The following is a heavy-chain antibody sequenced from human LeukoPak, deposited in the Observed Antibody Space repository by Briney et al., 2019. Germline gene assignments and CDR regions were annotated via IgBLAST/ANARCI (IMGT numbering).Heavy chain of an antibody. V-gene: IGHV4-31*03. CDR1: GGSISSSGYY. CDR3: VREGVAVAGTGYNWFDP. CDR2: IYHSGST. Sequence: SETLSLTCTVSGGSISSSGYYWTWIRQHPGKGLEWIGCIYHSGSTYYNPSLKSRVTTSLDTSRNQFSLKLSSVTAADTAVYFCVREGVAVAGTGYNWFDPWGQGTLVTVSS. J-gene: IGHJ5*02. D-gene: IGHD6-19*01.